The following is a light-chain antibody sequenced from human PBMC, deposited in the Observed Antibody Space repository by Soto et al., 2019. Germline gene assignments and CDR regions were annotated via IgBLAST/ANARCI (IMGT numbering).Light chain of an antibody. J-gene: IGKJ1*01. CDR1: QSVSSNY. V-gene: IGKV3-20*01. CDR2: GVY. CDR3: QQYGSPPRT. Sequence: EIVLKQSPGTLYLSPGERATLSCRASQSVSSNYLPWYQQKPGQAPRLLITGVYSRATGIPDRFSGSGSGPDFSLPISSLEPEDISVYYCQQYGSPPRTFGQGTNVEIK.